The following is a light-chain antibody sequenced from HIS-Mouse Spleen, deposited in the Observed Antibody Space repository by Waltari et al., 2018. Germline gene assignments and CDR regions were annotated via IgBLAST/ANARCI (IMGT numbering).Light chain of an antibody. CDR2: EVS. Sequence: DIVMTQTPLSLSVTPGQPASISCKSSQSLLHSDGKTYLYWYLPKPGQSPQLLVYEVSSRVSGVPDRFSGSGSGTDFTLKISRVEAEDVGVYYCMQGIHLPCTFGQGTKVEIK. V-gene: IGKV2-29*03. J-gene: IGKJ1*01. CDR1: QSLLHSDGKTY. CDR3: MQGIHLPCT.